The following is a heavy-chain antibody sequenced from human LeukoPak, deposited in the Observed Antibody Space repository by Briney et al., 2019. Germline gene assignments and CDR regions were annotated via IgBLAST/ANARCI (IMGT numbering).Heavy chain of an antibody. CDR1: GGSISSGSYY. Sequence: SQTLSLTCTVSGGSISSGSYYWSWIRQPAGKGLEWIGRIYTSGSTNYNPSLKSRVTISVDTSKNQFSLKLSSVTAADTAVYYCARGGGSSGWYADYWGQGTLVTVSS. V-gene: IGHV4-61*02. D-gene: IGHD6-19*01. J-gene: IGHJ4*02. CDR2: IYTSGST. CDR3: ARGGGSSGWYADY.